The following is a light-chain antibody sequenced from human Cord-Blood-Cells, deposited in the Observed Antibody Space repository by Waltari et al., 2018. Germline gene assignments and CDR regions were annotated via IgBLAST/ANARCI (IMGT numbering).Light chain of an antibody. CDR2: EGS. V-gene: IGLV2-23*01. J-gene: IGLJ3*02. CDR1: SSDVGSYTL. CDR3: CSYAGSSTWV. Sequence: QSALTHPASVFGSPGQSITISCTGTSSDVGSYTLVSWYQQHPGKAPKLMIYEGSKRPSGVSNRFSGSKSGNTASLTISGLQAEDEADYYCCSYAGSSTWVFGGGTKLTVL.